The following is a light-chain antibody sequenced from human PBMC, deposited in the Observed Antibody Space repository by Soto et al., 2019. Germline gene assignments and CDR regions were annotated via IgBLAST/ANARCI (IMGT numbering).Light chain of an antibody. V-gene: IGKV1-5*01. Sequence: DIQMTQSPSTLSASVGDRVTITCRASQSISSWLAWYQQKPGKAPKLLIYDASTLESGVPSRFSGSGSGTEFTLTISSLQPDDFATYYCQQYHTYSTFGQGTQLEIK. J-gene: IGKJ2*01. CDR3: QQYHTYST. CDR2: DAS. CDR1: QSISSW.